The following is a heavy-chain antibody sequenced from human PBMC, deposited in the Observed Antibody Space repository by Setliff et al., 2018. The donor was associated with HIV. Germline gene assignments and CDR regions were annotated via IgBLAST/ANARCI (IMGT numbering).Heavy chain of an antibody. J-gene: IGHJ4*02. CDR2: IYYSGST. CDR3: AASPYYNFRRGYWDYFDY. V-gene: IGHV4-39*01. CDR1: GGSISSSSYY. D-gene: IGHD3-3*01. Sequence: SETLSLTCTVSGGSISSSSYYWGWIRQPPGKGLEWIGSIYYSGSTYYNPSLKSRVTISVDTSKNQFSLKLSSVPAADTAVYYCAASPYYNFRRGYWDYFDYWGQGTQVTVSS.